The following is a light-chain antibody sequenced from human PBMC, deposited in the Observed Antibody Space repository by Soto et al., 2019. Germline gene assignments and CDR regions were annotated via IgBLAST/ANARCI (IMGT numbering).Light chain of an antibody. CDR2: DVS. CDR1: SSDVGGYNY. CDR3: SSYTSSSTPVE. J-gene: IGLJ2*01. Sequence: QSALTQPASVSGSPGQSITISCTGTSSDVGGYNYVSWYKQHPGKAPKLMIYDVSNRPSGVSNRFSGSKSGNTASLTISGLQAEDEADYYCSSYTSSSTPVEFGGGTKLTVL. V-gene: IGLV2-14*01.